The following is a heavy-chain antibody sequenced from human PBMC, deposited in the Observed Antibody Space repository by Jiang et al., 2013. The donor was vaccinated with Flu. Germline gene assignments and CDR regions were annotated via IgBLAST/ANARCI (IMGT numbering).Heavy chain of an antibody. CDR2: NTHSGRA. Sequence: LKPSETLSLTCVVYGGSVSGSYWNWIRQTPGKGLEWIGENTHSGRAKYNPSLRSRVSISVDTSKNQFSLKLTSVTAADTALYYCARSPGRYLFDYWGQGTLVTVSS. D-gene: IGHD1-14*01. V-gene: IGHV4-34*01. J-gene: IGHJ4*02. CDR1: GGSVSGSY. CDR3: ARSPGRYLFDY.